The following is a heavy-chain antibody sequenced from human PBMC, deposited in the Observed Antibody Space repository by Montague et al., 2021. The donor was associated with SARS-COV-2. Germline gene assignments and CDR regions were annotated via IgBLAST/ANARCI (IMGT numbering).Heavy chain of an antibody. CDR3: AREAEIFGVVISPLFY. CDR2: IWYDGSNK. J-gene: IGHJ4*02. Sequence: SLSLSSSASGFTFSSYGMHWVRQAPGKGLEWVAVIWYDGSNKYYADSVKGRFTISRDNSKNTLYLQMNSLRAEDTAVYYCAREAEIFGVVISPLFYWGQGTLVTVSS. D-gene: IGHD3-3*01. CDR1: GFTFSSYG. V-gene: IGHV3-33*01.